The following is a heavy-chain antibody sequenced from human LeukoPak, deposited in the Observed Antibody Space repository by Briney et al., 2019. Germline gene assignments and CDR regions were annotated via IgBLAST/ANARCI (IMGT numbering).Heavy chain of an antibody. CDR3: AKGGGTYDSSGPLGH. J-gene: IGHJ4*02. CDR1: GFTFKTYS. D-gene: IGHD3-22*01. Sequence: GGSLRLSCAASGFTFKTYSMIWVRQAPGKGLEWVAFIRYDGSNKYYADSVKGRFTISRDNSKNTLYLQMNSLTAEDTAVYHCAKGGGTYDSSGPLGHWGQGTLVTVSS. CDR2: IRYDGSNK. V-gene: IGHV3-30*02.